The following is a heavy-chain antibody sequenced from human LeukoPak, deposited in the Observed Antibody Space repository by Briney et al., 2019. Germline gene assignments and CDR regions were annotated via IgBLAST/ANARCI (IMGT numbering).Heavy chain of an antibody. J-gene: IGHJ5*02. V-gene: IGHV3-23*01. CDR2: IGDGGST. CDR3: AKERVSSGWNPHWFDP. D-gene: IGHD6-19*01. CDR1: GFTFNSFA. Sequence: GSLRLACAASGFTFNSFAMSWVRQAPGKGLEWVSSIGDGGSTYYANSVRGRFTISRDNSRNTLFLQMNSLRAEDTAVYYCAKERVSSGWNPHWFDPWGQGTLVTVSS.